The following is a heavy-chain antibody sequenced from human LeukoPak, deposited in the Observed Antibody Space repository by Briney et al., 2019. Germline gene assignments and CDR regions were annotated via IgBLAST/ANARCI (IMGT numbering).Heavy chain of an antibody. V-gene: IGHV4-59*01. D-gene: IGHD1-14*01. J-gene: IGHJ4*02. CDR3: ARAGYNEIAYYFDY. Sequence: SETLSLTCTVSGGSISSYYWSWIRQPPGKGPEWIGYIYYSGSTNYNPSLKSRVTISVDTSKNQFSLKLSSVTAADTAVYYCARAGYNEIAYYFDYWGQGTLVTVSS. CDR1: GGSISSYY. CDR2: IYYSGST.